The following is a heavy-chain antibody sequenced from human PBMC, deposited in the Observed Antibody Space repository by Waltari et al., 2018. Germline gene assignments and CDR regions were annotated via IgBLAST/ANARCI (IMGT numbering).Heavy chain of an antibody. D-gene: IGHD6-13*01. J-gene: IGHJ5*02. CDR2: IYHSGST. V-gene: IGHV4-30-2*01. Sequence: QLQLQESGSGLVKPSQTLSLTCAVPGGSISSGGYSWSWIRTPTGKGLEWIGYIYHSGSTYYNPSLKSRVTISVDRSKNQFSLKLSSVTAADTAVYYCARASWQRYSSSWMGGNWFDPWGQGTLVTVSS. CDR1: GGSISSGGYS. CDR3: ARASWQRYSSSWMGGNWFDP.